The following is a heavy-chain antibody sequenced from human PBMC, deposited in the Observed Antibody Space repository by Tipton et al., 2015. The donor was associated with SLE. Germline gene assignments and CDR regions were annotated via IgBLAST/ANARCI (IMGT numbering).Heavy chain of an antibody. CDR3: AREGLAIDAFDI. V-gene: IGHV3-30*04. CDR2: ISYDGSDK. J-gene: IGHJ3*02. CDR1: GFSFSYYE. D-gene: IGHD5-12*01. Sequence: SLRLSCAASGFSFSYYEMNWVRQAPGKGLEWVALISYDGSDKFYADSVKGRFSISRDDSKNTLYLQMNSLRAEDTAVYYCAREGLAIDAFDIWGQGTMVTVSS.